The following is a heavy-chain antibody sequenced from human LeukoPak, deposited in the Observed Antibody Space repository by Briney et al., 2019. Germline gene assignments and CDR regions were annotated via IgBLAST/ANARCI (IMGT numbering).Heavy chain of an antibody. D-gene: IGHD6-19*01. Sequence: GGSLRLSCAASGFTFSSYAMTCLRQAPGKGLEWVSAISGSGGSTYYADSVKGRFSISRDNSKNTLYLQMNSLRAEDTAVYYCAKGQPQWRVQVYYWGQGTLVTVSS. V-gene: IGHV3-23*01. CDR2: ISGSGGST. J-gene: IGHJ4*02. CDR1: GFTFSSYA. CDR3: AKGQPQWRVQVYY.